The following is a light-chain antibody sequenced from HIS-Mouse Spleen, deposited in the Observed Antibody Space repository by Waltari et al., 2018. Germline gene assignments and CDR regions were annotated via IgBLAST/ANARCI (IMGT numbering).Light chain of an antibody. CDR3: QQYNNWPPLFT. J-gene: IGKJ3*01. V-gene: IGKV3-15*01. CDR2: GAS. CDR1: QSVSSN. Sequence: IVMTQSPATLSVSPGERATLSCRASQSVSSNLAWYQQKPGQAPGLLIYGASTRATGIPARFSGSGSGTEFTLTISSLQSEDFAVYYCQQYNNWPPLFTFGPGTKVDIK.